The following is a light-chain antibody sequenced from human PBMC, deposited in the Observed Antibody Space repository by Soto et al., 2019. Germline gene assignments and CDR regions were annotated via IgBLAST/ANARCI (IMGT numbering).Light chain of an antibody. Sequence: QAVVTQSPSASASPGASVKLTCTLSSGHSDYAIAWHQQQPEKGPRYLMKVTSDGSHTKGDGIPDRFSGSSSGADRYLTISSLRSADEADYYCQAWGTGGVFGGGTKLTVL. CDR3: QAWGTGGV. CDR2: VTSDGSH. V-gene: IGLV4-69*01. J-gene: IGLJ3*02. CDR1: SGHSDYA.